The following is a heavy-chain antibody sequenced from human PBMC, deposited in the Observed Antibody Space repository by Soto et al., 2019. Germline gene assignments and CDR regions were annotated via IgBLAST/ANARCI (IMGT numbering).Heavy chain of an antibody. CDR3: AFGSIAAAGDFDY. V-gene: IGHV4-34*01. D-gene: IGHD6-13*01. CDR1: GGSFSGYY. CDR2: INHSGST. Sequence: QVQLQQWGAGLLTPSETLALTCAVYGGSFSGYYWSWIRQPPGKGLEWIGEINHSGSTNYNPSRKSRVTISVDTSKNQFSLKLSSVTAADTAVYYCAFGSIAAAGDFDYWGQGTLVTVSS. J-gene: IGHJ4*02.